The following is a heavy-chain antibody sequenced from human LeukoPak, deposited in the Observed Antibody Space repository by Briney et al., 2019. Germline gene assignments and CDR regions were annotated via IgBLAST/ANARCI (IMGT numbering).Heavy chain of an antibody. V-gene: IGHV1-2*02. Sequence: ASVKVSCKASGYTFTRYYMHWVRQAPGQGLEWMGWINPNSGGTNYAQKFQGRVTMTRDMSTSTVYMELSSLRSEDTAVYYCASQNLRFLEWSEAGYYYMDVWGKGTTVTVSS. D-gene: IGHD3-3*01. J-gene: IGHJ6*03. CDR2: INPNSGGT. CDR3: ASQNLRFLEWSEAGYYYMDV. CDR1: GYTFTRYY.